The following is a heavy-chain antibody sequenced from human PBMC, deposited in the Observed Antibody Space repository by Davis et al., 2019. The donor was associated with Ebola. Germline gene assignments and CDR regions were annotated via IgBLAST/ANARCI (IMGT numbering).Heavy chain of an antibody. Sequence: GGSLRLSCAASGFTFSSYAMSWVRQAPGKGLEWVSTISGSGDSTYYADSVKGRFTISRDNSKNTLYLQMNSLGAEDTAVYYCARDPDYGGNLIRYFDYWGQGTLVTVSS. CDR2: ISGSGDST. CDR1: GFTFSSYA. CDR3: ARDPDYGGNLIRYFDY. J-gene: IGHJ4*02. V-gene: IGHV3-23*01. D-gene: IGHD4-23*01.